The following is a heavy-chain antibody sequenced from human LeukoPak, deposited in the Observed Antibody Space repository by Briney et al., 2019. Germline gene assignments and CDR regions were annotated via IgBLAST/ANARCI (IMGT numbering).Heavy chain of an antibody. CDR2: ISSSSSYI. CDR1: GFTFSSYS. Sequence: PGGSLRLSCAASGFTFSSYSMNWVRQAPGKGLEWASSISSSSSYIYYADSVKGRFTISRDNAKNSLYLQMNSLRAEDTAVYYCARDRGYGSGSSIPLWYFDLWGRGTLVTVSS. D-gene: IGHD3-10*01. V-gene: IGHV3-21*01. CDR3: ARDRGYGSGSSIPLWYFDL. J-gene: IGHJ2*01.